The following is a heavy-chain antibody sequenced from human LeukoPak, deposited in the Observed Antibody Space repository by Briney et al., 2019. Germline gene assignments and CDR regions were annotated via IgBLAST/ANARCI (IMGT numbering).Heavy chain of an antibody. J-gene: IGHJ4*02. CDR2: IFSNSDT. CDR1: EFTVSRNY. D-gene: IGHD5-24*01. CDR3: TRDQMNY. V-gene: IGHV3-53*01. Sequence: GGSLRLSCTASEFTVSRNYMLWVRQAPGKGLEWVSLIFSNSDTHYADSVKGRFTISRDTSKNTVSLQMNSLRVEDTAMYYCTRDQMNYWGQGTLVTVSS.